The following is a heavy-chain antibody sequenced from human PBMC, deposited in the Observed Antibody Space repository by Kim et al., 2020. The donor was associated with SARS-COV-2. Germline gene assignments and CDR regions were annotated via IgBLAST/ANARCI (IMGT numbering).Heavy chain of an antibody. CDR3: ARAPLSYGGLRGYFDY. J-gene: IGHJ4*02. CDR2: IYYSGST. V-gene: IGHV4-31*03. D-gene: IGHD3-16*02. CDR1: GGSISSGGYY. Sequence: SETLSLTCTVSGGSISSGGYYWSWIRQHPGKGLEWIGYIYYSGSTYYNPSLKSRVTISVDTSKNQFSLKLSSVTAADTAVYYCARAPLSYGGLRGYFDYWGQGTLVTVSS.